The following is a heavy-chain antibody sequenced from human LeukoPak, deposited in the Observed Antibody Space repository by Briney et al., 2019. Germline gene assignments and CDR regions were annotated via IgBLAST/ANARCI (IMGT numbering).Heavy chain of an antibody. V-gene: IGHV1-2*02. D-gene: IGHD3-22*01. Sequence: GASVKVSCKASGYTFTGYYMHWVRQAPGQGLEWMGWINPNSGGTNYAQKFQGRVTMTRDTSISTAYMELSRLRSDDTAVYYCASSRPDSSGYLGVVDYWGQGTLVTVSS. CDR1: GYTFTGYY. CDR3: ASSRPDSSGYLGVVDY. CDR2: INPNSGGT. J-gene: IGHJ4*02.